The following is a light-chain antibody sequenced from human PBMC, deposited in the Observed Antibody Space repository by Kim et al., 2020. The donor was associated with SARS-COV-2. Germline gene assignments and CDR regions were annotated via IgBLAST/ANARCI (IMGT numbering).Light chain of an antibody. CDR2: AAS. J-gene: IGKJ2*01. CDR1: QSISSY. CDR3: QQSHRNPPKYT. V-gene: IGKV1-39*01. Sequence: DIQMTQSPSSLSASVGDRVTITCRASQSISSYLNWYQQKPGKAPKLLIYAASSLQSGVPSRFSGSGSGTDFTLTISSLQPQDFATYHCQQSHRNPPKYTFGQGTKLEI.